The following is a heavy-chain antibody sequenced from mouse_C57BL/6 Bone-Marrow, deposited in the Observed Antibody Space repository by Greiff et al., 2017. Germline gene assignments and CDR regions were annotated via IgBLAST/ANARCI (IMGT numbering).Heavy chain of an antibody. CDR2: IAPSDSYT. V-gene: IGHV1-50*01. J-gene: IGHJ4*01. CDR3: AREGLLRSRAIVY. Sequence: QVQLQQPGAELVKPGASVKLSCKASVYTFTSYWMQWVKQRPGQGLEGIGEIAPSDSYTNYNQKFKGKATLTVDTSSSTAYMQLSSRPSENSAVYYCAREGLLRSRAIVYWGKVSSVTGSS. D-gene: IGHD1-1*01. CDR1: VYTFTSYW.